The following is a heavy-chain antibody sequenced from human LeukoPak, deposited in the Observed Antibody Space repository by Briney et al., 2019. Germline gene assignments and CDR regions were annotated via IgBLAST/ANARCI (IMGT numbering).Heavy chain of an antibody. D-gene: IGHD3-3*01. Sequence: ASVRVSCKASGYTFTSYDINWVRQAPGQGLEWMGGMNPNSGNTGYAQTFKGRVTITRNTSISTAYMELSSLRSEDTAVYYCARPNYDFWSGPQNWFDPWGQGTLVTVSS. J-gene: IGHJ5*02. CDR3: ARPNYDFWSGPQNWFDP. V-gene: IGHV1-8*01. CDR2: MNPNSGNT. CDR1: GYTFTSYD.